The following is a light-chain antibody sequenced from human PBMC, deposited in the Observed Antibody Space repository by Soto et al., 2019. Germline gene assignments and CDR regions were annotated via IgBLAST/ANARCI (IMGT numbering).Light chain of an antibody. CDR1: QGVGSN. V-gene: IGKV3-15*01. Sequence: EIVMTQSPATLSVSPGERATLSCRASQGVGSNLAWYQHKPGQAHRLLIFGASTRATAIPARFSGSGSGTELTLTISSVQSVDFAVYYCQQYNYWPPVTFGGGTKVEIK. CDR2: GAS. J-gene: IGKJ4*01. CDR3: QQYNYWPPVT.